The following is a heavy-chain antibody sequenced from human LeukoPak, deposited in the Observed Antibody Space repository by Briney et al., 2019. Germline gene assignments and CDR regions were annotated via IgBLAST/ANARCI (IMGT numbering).Heavy chain of an antibody. CDR1: EFTFSSLD. V-gene: IGHV3-23*01. CDR3: AKYSGYDYYFDY. Sequence: GGSLRLSCTASEFTFSSLDMSWVRQAPGKGLEWVSAISGSGGSTYYADSVKGRFTISRDNSKNTLYLQMNSLRAEDTAVYYCAKYSGYDYYFDYWGQGTLVTVSS. D-gene: IGHD5-12*01. J-gene: IGHJ4*02. CDR2: ISGSGGST.